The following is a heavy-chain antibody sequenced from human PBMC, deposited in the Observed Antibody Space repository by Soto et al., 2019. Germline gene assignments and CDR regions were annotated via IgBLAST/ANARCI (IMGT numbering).Heavy chain of an antibody. Sequence: GSLRLSCAASGFTFSSYAMHWVRQAPGKGLEWVAVISYDGSNKYYADSVKGRFTISRDNSKNTLYLQMNSLRAEDTAVYYCARDITIFGVVPDYYYGMDVWGQGTTVTVSS. J-gene: IGHJ6*02. CDR2: ISYDGSNK. D-gene: IGHD3-3*01. CDR1: GFTFSSYA. CDR3: ARDITIFGVVPDYYYGMDV. V-gene: IGHV3-30-3*01.